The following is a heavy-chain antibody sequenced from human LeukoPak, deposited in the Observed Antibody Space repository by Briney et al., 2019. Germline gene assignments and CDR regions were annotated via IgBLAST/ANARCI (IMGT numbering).Heavy chain of an antibody. V-gene: IGHV3-30*02. J-gene: IGHJ4*02. D-gene: IGHD6-13*01. CDR2: IRYDGNNK. Sequence: GGSLRLSCAASGFTFSSYGMHWVRQAPGKGLEWVAFIRYDGNNKYYADSVKGRFTISRDNSKNTLYLQINSLRAEDTAVYYCAKDRTSRSYYYFDYWGQGTLVTVSS. CDR1: GFTFSSYG. CDR3: AKDRTSRSYYYFDY.